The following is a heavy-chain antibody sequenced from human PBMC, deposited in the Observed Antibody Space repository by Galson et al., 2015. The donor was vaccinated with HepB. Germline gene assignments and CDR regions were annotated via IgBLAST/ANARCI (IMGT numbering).Heavy chain of an antibody. CDR3: ARNPARTGDFDP. J-gene: IGHJ5*02. CDR2: MDPNTGNT. Sequence: SCKASGYTFTNYDINWVRQATGQGPEWLGWMDPNTGNTGYAQKFQGRVSLTRDTSIETAYMELSSLTYEDTAVYYCARNPARTGDFDPWGQGTLVIVSS. V-gene: IGHV1-8*01. CDR1: GYTFTNYD. D-gene: IGHD1/OR15-1a*01.